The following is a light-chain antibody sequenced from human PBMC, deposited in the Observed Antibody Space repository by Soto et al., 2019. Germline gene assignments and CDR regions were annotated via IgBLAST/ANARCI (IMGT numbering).Light chain of an antibody. CDR3: QQYNSQST. V-gene: IGKV1-5*03. CDR2: TAS. J-gene: IGKJ1*01. CDR1: QSISSW. Sequence: DIQMTQSPCNMFESXWGGVTITCRARQSISSWVAWYQQKPGKAPKLLIYTASNLESGVPSRFRGSGSGTEFTLTITSLQPDDFATYYCQQYNSQSTFGQGTKVDIK.